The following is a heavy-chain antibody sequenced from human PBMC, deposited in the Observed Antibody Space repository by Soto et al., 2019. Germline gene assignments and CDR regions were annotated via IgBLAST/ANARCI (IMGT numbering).Heavy chain of an antibody. CDR2: TSHSGDT. CDR1: GHSIRTIHW. V-gene: IGHV4-4*01. Sequence: TTSITCGLSGHSIRTIHWWRWVRQSPVKGMDLLGETSHSGDTDCNPSIQSGVILSLDKSKNQVSLKLTSVTAADTAVYFCARLSGFFTISTFDPWGQGTLVTASS. D-gene: IGHD2-8*01. J-gene: IGHJ5*02. CDR3: ARLSGFFTISTFDP.